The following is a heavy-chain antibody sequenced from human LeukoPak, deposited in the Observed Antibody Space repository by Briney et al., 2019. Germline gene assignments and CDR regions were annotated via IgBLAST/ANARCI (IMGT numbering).Heavy chain of an antibody. V-gene: IGHV4-39*01. D-gene: IGHD6-19*01. Sequence: PSETLSLACTVSGGSISSSSYYWGWIRQPPGKGLEWIGSIYYSGSTYYNPSLKSRVTISVDTSKNQFSLKLSSVTAADTAVYYCARGGQWLVTWYFDYWGQGTLVTVSS. J-gene: IGHJ4*02. CDR3: ARGGQWLVTWYFDY. CDR1: GGSISSSSYY. CDR2: IYYSGST.